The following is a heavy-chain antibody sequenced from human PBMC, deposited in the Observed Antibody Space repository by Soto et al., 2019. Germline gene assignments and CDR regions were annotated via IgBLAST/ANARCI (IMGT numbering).Heavy chain of an antibody. J-gene: IGHJ4*02. Sequence: EASVKVSCKASGYTFTSYGISWVRQAPGQGLEWMGWISAYNGNTNYAQKLQGRVTMTTDTSTSTAYMELRSLRSDDTAVYYCARDPKSLRYYDSSGYSDYWGQGTLVTVSS. CDR1: GYTFTSYG. V-gene: IGHV1-18*01. CDR2: ISAYNGNT. D-gene: IGHD3-22*01. CDR3: ARDPKSLRYYDSSGYSDY.